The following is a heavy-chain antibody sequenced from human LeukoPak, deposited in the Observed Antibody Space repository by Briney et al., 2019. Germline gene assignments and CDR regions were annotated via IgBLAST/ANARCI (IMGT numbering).Heavy chain of an antibody. V-gene: IGHV3-23*01. CDR3: AKSMSTHYRGFFDY. D-gene: IGHD5/OR15-5a*01. Sequence: PGGSLRPSCAASGFTFTTYAMSWVRQAPGKGLEWVSSISKDGDYTYYADSVKGRLSVSRDNSQNTLYLQIKSLRAEDTAMYYCAKSMSTHYRGFFDYWGQGTLVTVSS. CDR1: GFTFTTYA. CDR2: ISKDGDYT. J-gene: IGHJ4*02.